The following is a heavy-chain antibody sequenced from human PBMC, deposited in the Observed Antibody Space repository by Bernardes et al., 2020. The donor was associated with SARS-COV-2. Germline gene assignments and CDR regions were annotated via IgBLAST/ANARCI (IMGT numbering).Heavy chain of an antibody. J-gene: IGHJ4*02. V-gene: IGHV3-30*18. CDR2: ISYDESTT. CDR3: AKSEGGGLAAAVGY. Sequence: GGSLRLSCAASGFTFSSYGMHWVRQAPGKGLEWVAFISYDESTTYYAPSVKGRFTISRDNSKNTLHLQMNSLRAEDTAVYYCAKSEGGGLAAAVGYWGQGTLVTVSS. CDR1: GFTFSSYG. D-gene: IGHD6-13*01.